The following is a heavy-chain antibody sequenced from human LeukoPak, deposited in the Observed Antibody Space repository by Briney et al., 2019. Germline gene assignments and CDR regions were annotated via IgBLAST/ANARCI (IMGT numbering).Heavy chain of an antibody. J-gene: IGHJ5*02. CDR3: ARHGVPFSGWYLYNWFDP. CDR2: IYYSGRT. D-gene: IGHD6-19*01. V-gene: IGHV4-39*01. CDR1: GGSISNTNW. Sequence: PSETLSLTCGVSGGSISNTNWWTWVRQPPGKGLEWIGSIYYSGRTYYNPSLKSRVTISVDTSKNQFSLKLSSVTAADTAVYYCARHGVPFSGWYLYNWFDPWGQGTLVTVSS.